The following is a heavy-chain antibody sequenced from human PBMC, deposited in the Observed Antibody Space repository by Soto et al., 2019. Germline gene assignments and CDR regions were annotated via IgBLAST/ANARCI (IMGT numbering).Heavy chain of an antibody. D-gene: IGHD1-1*01. CDR3: ARDPGGATGFDP. CDR1: GYSFTVYG. J-gene: IGHJ5*02. V-gene: IGHV1-18*01. CDR2: MSTYTVDT. Sequence: QVQLVQSGAEVKKPGASVKVSCKTFGYSFTVYGISWVRQAPGQGLEWMGWMSTYTVDTNYGRKFRGRVTMTTDISTSTASMELRSLASDDTAVYYCARDPGGATGFDPWGQGTPVIVS.